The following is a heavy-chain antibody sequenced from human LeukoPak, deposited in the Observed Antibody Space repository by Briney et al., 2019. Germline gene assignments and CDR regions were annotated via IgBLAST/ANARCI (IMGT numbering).Heavy chain of an antibody. CDR1: GFTFSSYE. CDR3: ARWGRWLHRYYFDY. CDR2: ISSSGSTI. Sequence: RGSLRLSCAASGFTFSSYEMNWVRQAPGKGLEWVSYISSSGSTIYYADSVKGRFTISRDNAKNSLYLQMNSLRAEDTAVYYCARWGRWLHRYYFDYWGQGTLVTVSS. D-gene: IGHD5-24*01. J-gene: IGHJ4*02. V-gene: IGHV3-48*03.